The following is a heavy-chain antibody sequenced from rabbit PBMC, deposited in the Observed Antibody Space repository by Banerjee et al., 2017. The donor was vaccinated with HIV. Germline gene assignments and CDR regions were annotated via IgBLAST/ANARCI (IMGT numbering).Heavy chain of an antibody. J-gene: IGHJ4*01. CDR1: GFSFSNKYV. CDR3: ARDWAGSGGGRITFDL. V-gene: IGHV1S45*01. D-gene: IGHD4-2*01. CDR2: INTSSGNT. Sequence: QEQLEESGGDLVKPEGSLTITCTASGFSFSNKYVMCWVRQAPGKGLEWIACINTSSGNTVYASWAKGRFTISKTSSTTVTLQMTSLTAADTATYFCARDWAGSGGGRITFDLWGPGTLVTVS.